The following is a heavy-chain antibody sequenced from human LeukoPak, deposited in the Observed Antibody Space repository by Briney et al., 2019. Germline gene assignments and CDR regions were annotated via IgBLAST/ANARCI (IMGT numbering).Heavy chain of an antibody. D-gene: IGHD3-22*01. CDR1: GFTFSSYG. CDR2: ISYDGSNK. J-gene: IGHJ4*02. CDR3: AKERGYYDSRGNFDY. Sequence: RAGGSLRLSCAASGFTFSSYGMHWVRQAPGKGLEWVAVISYDGSNKYYADSVKGRFTISRDNSKNTLYLQMNSLRAEDTAVYYCAKERGYYDSRGNFDYWGQGTLVTVSS. V-gene: IGHV3-30*18.